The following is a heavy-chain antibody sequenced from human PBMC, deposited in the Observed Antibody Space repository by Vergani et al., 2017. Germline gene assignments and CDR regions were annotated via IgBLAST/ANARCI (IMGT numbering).Heavy chain of an antibody. CDR3: ARARGIETGYMSNWLDS. Sequence: DVHLAESGGGFFQPGGSLRLSCSASGFSFNSYWMHWVRQVPGKGLLWVSRIKSDGSITAYAYSVKGRFTISRDNAQNTLYLQMNSLRVEDTGVYYCARARGIETGYMSNWLDSWGQGTLVTVSS. CDR1: GFSFNSYW. J-gene: IGHJ5*01. CDR2: IKSDGSIT. D-gene: IGHD3-9*01. V-gene: IGHV3-74*03.